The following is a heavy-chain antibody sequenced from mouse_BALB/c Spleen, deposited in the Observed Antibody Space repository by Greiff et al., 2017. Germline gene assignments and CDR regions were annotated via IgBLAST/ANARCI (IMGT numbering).Heavy chain of an antibody. CDR1: EYEFPSHD. Sequence: EVKLQESGGGLVQPGESLKLSCESNEYEFPSHDMSWVRKTPEKRLELVAAINSDGGSTYYPDTMERRFIISRDNTKKTLYLQMSSLRSEDTALYYCARHGYGNYVGAMDYWGQGTSVTVSS. V-gene: IGHV5-2*01. CDR2: INSDGGST. D-gene: IGHD2-10*02. J-gene: IGHJ4*01. CDR3: ARHGYGNYVGAMDY.